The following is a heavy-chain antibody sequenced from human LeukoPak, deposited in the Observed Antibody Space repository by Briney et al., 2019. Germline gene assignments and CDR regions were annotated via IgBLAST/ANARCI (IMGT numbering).Heavy chain of an antibody. CDR1: GYTFTSCG. Sequence: ASVKVSCKASGYTFTSCGISWVRQAPGQGLEWMGWISAYNGNTNYAQKLQGRVTMTTDTSTSTAYMELRSLRSDDTAVYYCARDRTIPSYYDILTGYRTVDAFDIWGQGTMVTVSS. D-gene: IGHD3-9*01. V-gene: IGHV1-18*01. CDR2: ISAYNGNT. J-gene: IGHJ3*02. CDR3: ARDRTIPSYYDILTGYRTVDAFDI.